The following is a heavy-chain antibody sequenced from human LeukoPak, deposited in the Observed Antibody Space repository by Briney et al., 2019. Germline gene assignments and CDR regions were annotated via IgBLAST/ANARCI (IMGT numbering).Heavy chain of an antibody. Sequence: ASVKVSYKASGGTFSSYAISWVRQAPGQGLEWMGRIIPILGIANYAQKFQGRVTITADKSTSTAYMELSSLRSEDTAVYYCAGPPSDYDSSGYLNWFDPWGQGTLVTVSS. V-gene: IGHV1-69*04. CDR3: AGPPSDYDSSGYLNWFDP. D-gene: IGHD3-22*01. CDR1: GGTFSSYA. J-gene: IGHJ5*02. CDR2: IIPILGIA.